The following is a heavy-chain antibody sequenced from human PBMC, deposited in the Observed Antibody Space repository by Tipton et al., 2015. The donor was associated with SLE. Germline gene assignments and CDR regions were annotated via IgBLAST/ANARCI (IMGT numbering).Heavy chain of an antibody. D-gene: IGHD2-2*01. CDR3: ARGRYCSSSSCPNDACDI. J-gene: IGHJ3*02. CDR1: GGSFSGYY. Sequence: TLSLTCAVYGGSFSGYYWSWIRQPPGKGLEWIGEINHSGSTNYNPSLKSRVTISVDTSKNQFSLKLSSVTAADTAVYYCARGRYCSSSSCPNDACDIWGQGTMVTVSS. CDR2: INHSGST. V-gene: IGHV4-34*01.